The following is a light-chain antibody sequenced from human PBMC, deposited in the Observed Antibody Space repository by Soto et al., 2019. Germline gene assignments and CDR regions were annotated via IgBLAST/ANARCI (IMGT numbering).Light chain of an antibody. CDR1: QSVCSSC. Sequence: EIVLTQSPGTLSLSPGERATLSCRASQSVCSSCLAWYQQKPGQPPRLLIYGASSRATAIPDTFSGSGSGTDFTLTISRLEPEDFAVYYCQQYGNFPYTFGQGTKVDIK. J-gene: IGKJ2*01. CDR2: GAS. CDR3: QQYGNFPYT. V-gene: IGKV3-20*01.